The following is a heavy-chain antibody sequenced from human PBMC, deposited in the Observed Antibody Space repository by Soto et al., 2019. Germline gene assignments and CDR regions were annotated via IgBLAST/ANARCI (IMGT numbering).Heavy chain of an antibody. D-gene: IGHD2-2*01. CDR3: ARGGCSSTSCSRGNWFDP. V-gene: IGHV3-53*01. J-gene: IGHJ5*02. CDR2: IHSGGGT. Sequence: GGSLRLSCAASGFTVSSSYMNWVRQAPGKGLEWVSIIHSGGGTHYADSVKGRFTISRDNSKNTLYLQMNSLRAEDTAVYYCARGGCSSTSCSRGNWFDPWGQGTLVTVSS. CDR1: GFTVSSSY.